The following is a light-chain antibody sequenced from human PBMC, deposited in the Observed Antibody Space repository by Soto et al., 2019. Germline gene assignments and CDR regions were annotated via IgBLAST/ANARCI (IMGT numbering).Light chain of an antibody. CDR3: GTWDSSLSADV. CDR1: SSNIGNNY. Sequence: QSALTQPPSVSAAPGQTVTISCSGSSSNIGNNYVSWYQQLPGTAPKLLIYDNNKRPSGIPDRFSGSKSGTSATLGITGLQTGDEADYYCGTWDSSLSADVFGGGTQLTVL. CDR2: DNN. V-gene: IGLV1-51*01. J-gene: IGLJ2*01.